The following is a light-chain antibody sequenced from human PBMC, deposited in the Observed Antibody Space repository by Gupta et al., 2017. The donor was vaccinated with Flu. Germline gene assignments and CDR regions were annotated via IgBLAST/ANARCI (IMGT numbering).Light chain of an antibody. CDR3: QQYGTSPT. J-gene: IGKJ1*01. CDR1: QSVSSSY. V-gene: IGKV3-20*01. CDR2: GAS. Sequence: EIVLTLSPGTLSLSPGERATLSCRASQSVSSSYLAWYQQKPGQAPRLLIYGASSRATGYPDRFSGSGSGTDFTLTISRLEPEDFAVYYCQQYGTSPTFGQGTKVEIK.